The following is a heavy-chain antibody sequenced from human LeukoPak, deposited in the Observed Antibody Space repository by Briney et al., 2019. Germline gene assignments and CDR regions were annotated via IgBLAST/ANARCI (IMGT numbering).Heavy chain of an antibody. CDR1: GVSISSGGYY. Sequence: SQTLSLTCTVSGVSISSGGYYWSWIRQHPGKGLEWIGYIYYSGSTYYNPSLKSRVTISVDTSKNQFSLKLSSVTAADTAVYYCARMYQLLSNWFDPWGQGTLVTVSS. D-gene: IGHD2-2*01. J-gene: IGHJ5*02. CDR3: ARMYQLLSNWFDP. CDR2: IYYSGST. V-gene: IGHV4-31*03.